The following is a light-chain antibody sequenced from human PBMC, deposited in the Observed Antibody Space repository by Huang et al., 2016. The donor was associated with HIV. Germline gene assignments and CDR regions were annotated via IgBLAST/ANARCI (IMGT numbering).Light chain of an antibody. CDR1: QSISSW. Sequence: DIQMTQSPSTLSVSIGDRAIITCRASQSISSWLAWYQQKPGKAPKLLIYRGSNLESGVSSRFSGCGSGTEFTLTINSLQPDDLASYYCQQYISYPWTFGQGTKVEIK. J-gene: IGKJ1*01. CDR3: QQYISYPWT. V-gene: IGKV1-5*03. CDR2: RGS.